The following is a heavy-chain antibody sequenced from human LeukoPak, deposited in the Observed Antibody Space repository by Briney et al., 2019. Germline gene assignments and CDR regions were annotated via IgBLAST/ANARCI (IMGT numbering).Heavy chain of an antibody. V-gene: IGHV3-30*04. J-gene: IGHJ6*03. CDR3: ARDHIAAAGKGGYYYYYMDV. D-gene: IGHD6-13*01. CDR2: ISYDGSNK. Sequence: GGSLRLSCAASGFTFSSYAMHWVRQAPGKGLEWVAVISYDGSNKYYADSVKGRFTISRDNSKNTLYLQMNSLRAEDTAVYYCARDHIAAAGKGGYYYYYMDVWGKGTTVTVSS. CDR1: GFTFSSYA.